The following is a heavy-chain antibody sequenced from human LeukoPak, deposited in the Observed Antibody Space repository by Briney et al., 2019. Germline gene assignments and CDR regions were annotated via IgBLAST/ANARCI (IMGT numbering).Heavy chain of an antibody. CDR1: GFTFSSYA. CDR3: ARSYTLTFDY. CDR2: ISYDGSNK. V-gene: IGHV3-30-3*01. J-gene: IGHJ4*02. Sequence: PGRSLRLSCAASGFTFSSYAMHWVRQAPGKGLEWVAVISYDGSNKYYADSVKGRFTISRDNSKNTLYLQMNSLRAEDTAVYYCARSYTLTFDYWGQGALVTVSS. D-gene: IGHD2/OR15-2a*01.